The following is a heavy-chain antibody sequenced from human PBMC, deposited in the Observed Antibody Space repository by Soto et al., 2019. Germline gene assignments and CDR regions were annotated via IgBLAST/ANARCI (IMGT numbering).Heavy chain of an antibody. J-gene: IGHJ6*02. D-gene: IGHD3-10*01. Sequence: SETLSLTCAVYCGSFSGYYWSWIRQPPGKGLEWIGEINHSGSTNYNPSLKSRVTISVDTSKNQFSLKLSSVTAADTAVYYCARGRSSRITMVRGVMARYYHMDVWGQGTTVTVSS. CDR2: INHSGST. CDR3: ARGRSSRITMVRGVMARYYHMDV. CDR1: CGSFSGYY. V-gene: IGHV4-34*01.